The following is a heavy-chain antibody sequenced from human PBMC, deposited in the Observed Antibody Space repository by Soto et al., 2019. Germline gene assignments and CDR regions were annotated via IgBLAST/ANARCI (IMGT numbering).Heavy chain of an antibody. CDR3: ASSVAKYYSSGMYV. CDR1: GGTFSSYA. V-gene: IGHV1-69*12. Sequence: QVQLVQSGAEVKKPGSSVKVSCKASGGTFSSYAISWVRQAPGQGLEWMGGIIPIFGTANYAQKFQGRVTLTAYESTSPAYMELSSVRSEDTAVYYCASSVAKYYSSGMYVWGQGTTVTVSS. D-gene: IGHD5-12*01. J-gene: IGHJ6*02. CDR2: IIPIFGTA.